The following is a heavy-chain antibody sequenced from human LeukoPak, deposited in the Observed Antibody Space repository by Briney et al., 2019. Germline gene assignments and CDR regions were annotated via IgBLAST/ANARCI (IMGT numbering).Heavy chain of an antibody. J-gene: IGHJ4*02. CDR1: GYTFTGYY. Sequence: ASLKVSCKASGYTFTGYYMHWVRQAPGQGLEWMGWINPNSGGTNYAQKFQGRVTMTRDTSISTAYMELSRLRSDDTAVYFCEREMAYDILTGYPLIYFDYWGQGTLVTVSS. CDR3: EREMAYDILTGYPLIYFDY. CDR2: INPNSGGT. V-gene: IGHV1-2*02. D-gene: IGHD3-9*01.